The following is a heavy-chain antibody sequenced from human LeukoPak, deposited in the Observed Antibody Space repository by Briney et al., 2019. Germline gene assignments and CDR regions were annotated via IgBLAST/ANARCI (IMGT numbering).Heavy chain of an antibody. J-gene: IGHJ4*02. CDR1: GYTFTSYY. D-gene: IGHD3-10*01. CDR3: TTLKGSFDN. V-gene: IGHV1-46*01. Sequence: ASVKVSCKASGYTFTSYYIDWVRQAPGQGLEWMGKIHPNGGSTNYAQRFQGRVTMTRDTSTSTVCMELSSLTSEDTAVYYCTTLKGSFDNWGQGTLVTVSS. CDR2: IHPNGGST.